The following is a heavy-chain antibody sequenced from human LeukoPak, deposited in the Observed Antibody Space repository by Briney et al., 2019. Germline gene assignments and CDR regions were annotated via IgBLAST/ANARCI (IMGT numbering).Heavy chain of an antibody. J-gene: IGHJ6*02. CDR3: ARLPLTGYSRGYYYGMDV. D-gene: IGHD3-9*01. V-gene: IGHV1-69*13. CDR2: IIPIFGTI. CDR1: GGTFSTYT. Sequence: SVKVSCKASGGTFSTYTFSWVRRAPGQGLEWMGGIIPIFGTINYAQKFQGRVTITADESTSTAYMELSSLRSEDTAVYYCARLPLTGYSRGYYYGMDVWGQGTTVSVSS.